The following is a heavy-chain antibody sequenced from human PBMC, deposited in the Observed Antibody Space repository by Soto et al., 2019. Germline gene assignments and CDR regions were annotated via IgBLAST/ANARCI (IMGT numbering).Heavy chain of an antibody. CDR2: ISANNGNT. CDR1: GYTFTSYG. CDR3: ARDVSKAAAGPYDAFVI. Sequence: GASVKVSCKVSGYTFTSYGISWVRQAPGQGLEWMGGISANNGNTNYAQKIQGRVTMTADTSTSTAYMELRSLRSEDTAGHYCARDVSKAAAGPYDAFVIWGPGKIGTVS. D-gene: IGHD6-13*01. J-gene: IGHJ3*02. V-gene: IGHV1-18*01.